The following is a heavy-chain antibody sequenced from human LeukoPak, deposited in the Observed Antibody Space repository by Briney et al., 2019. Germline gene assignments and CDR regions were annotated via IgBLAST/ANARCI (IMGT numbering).Heavy chain of an antibody. Sequence: SETLSLTCTVSGASISSYDRRWIRQPAGKGLEWIGRIYASGTTNYNPSLKSRVTMSVDTSKNQFSLNLSSVTAADTAMYYCARDNYYAGSGYTFNHWGQGTLVTVSS. CDR1: GASISSYD. V-gene: IGHV4-4*07. D-gene: IGHD3-22*01. CDR3: ARDNYYAGSGYTFNH. CDR2: IYASGTT. J-gene: IGHJ4*02.